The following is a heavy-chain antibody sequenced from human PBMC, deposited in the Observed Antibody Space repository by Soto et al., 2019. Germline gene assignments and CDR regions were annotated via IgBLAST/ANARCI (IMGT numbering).Heavy chain of an antibody. J-gene: IGHJ5*02. CDR1: GGSISSYY. CDR2: IYYSGST. V-gene: IGHV4-59*08. D-gene: IGHD3-3*01. Sequence: PSETLSLTCTVSGGSISSYYWSWIRQPPGKGLEWIGYIYYSGSTNYNPSLKSRVTISVDTSKNQFSLKLSSVTAADTAVYYCARHGPTIFGVVIRGWFDPWGQGTLVTVSS. CDR3: ARHGPTIFGVVIRGWFDP.